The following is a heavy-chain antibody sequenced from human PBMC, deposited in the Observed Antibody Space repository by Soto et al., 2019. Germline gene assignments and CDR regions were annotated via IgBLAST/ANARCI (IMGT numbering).Heavy chain of an antibody. CDR2: IKQDGSEK. Sequence: GGSLRLSCAASGFTFSSYWMSWVRQAPGKGLEWVANIKQDGSEKYYVDSVKGRFTISRDNAKNSLYLQMNSLRAEDTAVYYCARVGGNYYDSSGYHDAFDIWGQGTMVTVSS. D-gene: IGHD3-22*01. CDR1: GFTFSSYW. J-gene: IGHJ3*02. CDR3: ARVGGNYYDSSGYHDAFDI. V-gene: IGHV3-7*01.